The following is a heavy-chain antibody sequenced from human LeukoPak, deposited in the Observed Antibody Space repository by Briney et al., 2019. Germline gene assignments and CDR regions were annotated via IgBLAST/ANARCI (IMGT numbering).Heavy chain of an antibody. D-gene: IGHD7-27*01. CDR1: GSTFSSYA. J-gene: IGHJ3*02. CDR2: IIPIFGTA. CDR3: GRALGMDYAFDI. V-gene: IGHV1-69*05. Sequence: GTSMKLSCKASGSTFSSYAISWVRQAPGQGLEWMGGIIPIFGTANYAQKFQGRVTITTDESTSTAYMELSSLRSEDTAVYYCGRALGMDYAFDIWGQGKMVSVSS.